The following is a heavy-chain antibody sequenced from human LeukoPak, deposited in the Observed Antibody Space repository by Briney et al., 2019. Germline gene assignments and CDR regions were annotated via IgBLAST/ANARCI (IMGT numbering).Heavy chain of an antibody. CDR2: IYTSGST. CDR3: ARDEPWHPYPDAFDI. D-gene: IGHD6-19*01. CDR1: GGSFSSYY. J-gene: IGHJ3*02. Sequence: SETLSLTCAVYGGSFSSYYWSWIRQPAGKGLEWIGRIYTSGSTNYNPSLKSRVTMSVDTSKNQFSLKLSSVTAADTAVYYCARDEPWHPYPDAFDIWGQGTMVTVSS. V-gene: IGHV4-4*07.